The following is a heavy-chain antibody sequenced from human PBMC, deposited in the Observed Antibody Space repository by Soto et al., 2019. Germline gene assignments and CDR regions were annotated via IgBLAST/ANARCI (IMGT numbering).Heavy chain of an antibody. D-gene: IGHD3-16*01. CDR2: IRSKANSYAT. V-gene: IGHV3-73*01. CDR3: TRDGFGAFDI. Sequence: GGSLRLSCAASGFTFSGSAMHWVRQASGKGLEWVGRIRSKANSYATAYAASVKGRFTISRDDSKNTAYLQMNSLKTEDTAVYYCTRDGFGAFDIWGQGTMVTVSS. CDR1: GFTFSGSA. J-gene: IGHJ3*02.